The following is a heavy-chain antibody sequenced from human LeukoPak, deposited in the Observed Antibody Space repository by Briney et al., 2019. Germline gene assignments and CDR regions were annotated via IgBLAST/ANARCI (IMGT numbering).Heavy chain of an antibody. CDR2: ISSGSTYI. D-gene: IGHD2-15*01. J-gene: IGHJ4*02. V-gene: IGHV3-21*01. Sequence: PGGSLRLSCAASGFTFNTYSMNWVRQAPGKGLEWVSSISSGSTYISYADSVKGRFTISRDNAKNSLYLQMNSLRAEDTAVYYCANEFHSGCSKYWGQGTLVTVSS. CDR1: GFTFNTYS. CDR3: ANEFHSGCSKY.